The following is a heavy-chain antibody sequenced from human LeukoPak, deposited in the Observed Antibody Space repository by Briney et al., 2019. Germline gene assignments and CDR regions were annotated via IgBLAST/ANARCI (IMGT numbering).Heavy chain of an antibody. Sequence: GESLKISCMGSGYSFTSYWIGWVRQKPGKGLEWMAIIYPGDSDSRYSPSFQGQVTISADKSISTAYLQWNSLKASDTAMYYCARRRGAAAGSEVDYWGQGTLVTVSS. D-gene: IGHD6-13*01. J-gene: IGHJ4*02. V-gene: IGHV5-51*01. CDR2: IYPGDSDS. CDR3: ARRRGAAAGSEVDY. CDR1: GYSFTSYW.